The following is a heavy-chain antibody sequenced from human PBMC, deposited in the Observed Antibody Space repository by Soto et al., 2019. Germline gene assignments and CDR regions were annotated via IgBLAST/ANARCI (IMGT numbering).Heavy chain of an antibody. J-gene: IGHJ3*02. CDR1: GLTFTNHA. CDR3: ARGASSVYPHDGFDN. D-gene: IGHD3-22*01. V-gene: IGHV3-30-3*01. CDR2: ISYDGSSE. Sequence: QVQRVESGGGVVQPGRSLRLSCAASGLTFTNHAMHWVRQSQGRGLEWVAGISYDGSSEYYAYSVKGRVTFSRDNSKNIQFLQMTSLRPDDTGVYYCARGASSVYPHDGFDNWGQGTTVIVS.